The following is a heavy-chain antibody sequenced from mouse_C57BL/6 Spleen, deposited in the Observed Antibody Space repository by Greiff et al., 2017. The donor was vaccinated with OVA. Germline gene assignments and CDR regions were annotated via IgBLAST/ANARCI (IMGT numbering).Heavy chain of an antibody. CDR2: IWSGGST. D-gene: IGHD1-1*01. CDR3: ASPGYYGCSSFYAMDY. Sequence: VQLQQSGPGLVQPSQSLSITCTVSGFSLTSYGVHWVRQSPGKGLEWLGVIWSGGSTDYNAAFISRLSISKDNSKSQVFFKMNSLQADDTAIYYCASPGYYGCSSFYAMDYWGQGTSVTVSS. J-gene: IGHJ4*01. V-gene: IGHV2-2*01. CDR1: GFSLTSYG.